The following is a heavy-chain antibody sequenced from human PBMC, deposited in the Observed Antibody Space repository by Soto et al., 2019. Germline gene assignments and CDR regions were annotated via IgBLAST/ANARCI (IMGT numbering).Heavy chain of an antibody. CDR3: ARSRYNWNYNWLDP. V-gene: IGHV1-18*01. J-gene: IGHJ5*02. Sequence: VKVSCKASGYTFTSYGISWVRQAPGQGLEWMGWISVYNGNTNYAQKFQGRVTMTADTSTGTAYMELRSLRSDDTAVYYCARSRYNWNYNWLDPWGQGTLVTVS. D-gene: IGHD1-7*01. CDR2: ISVYNGNT. CDR1: GYTFTSYG.